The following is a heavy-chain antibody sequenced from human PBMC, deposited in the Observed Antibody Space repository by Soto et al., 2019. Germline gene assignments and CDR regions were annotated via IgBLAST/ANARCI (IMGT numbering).Heavy chain of an antibody. D-gene: IGHD3-9*01. Sequence: GGSLRLSCAASGFTFSSYAMHWVRQAPGKGLEWVAVISYDGSNKNYADSVKGRFTISRDNSKNTLYLQMNSLRAEDTAVYYCARAMGSYYDILTPVDHWGQGTLVTVSS. J-gene: IGHJ4*02. CDR2: ISYDGSNK. V-gene: IGHV3-30-3*01. CDR1: GFTFSSYA. CDR3: ARAMGSYYDILTPVDH.